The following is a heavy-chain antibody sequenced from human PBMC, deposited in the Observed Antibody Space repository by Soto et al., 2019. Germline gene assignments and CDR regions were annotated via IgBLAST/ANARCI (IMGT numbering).Heavy chain of an antibody. V-gene: IGHV1-69*13. Sequence: SVKVSCKASGGTFSSYAISWVRQAPGQGLEWMGGIIPIFGTANYAQKFQGRVTITADESTSTAYMELSSLRSEDTAVYYCARELSWNSVFGYWGQGTLVTVSS. D-gene: IGHD1-7*01. CDR3: ARELSWNSVFGY. CDR1: GGTFSSYA. J-gene: IGHJ4*02. CDR2: IIPIFGTA.